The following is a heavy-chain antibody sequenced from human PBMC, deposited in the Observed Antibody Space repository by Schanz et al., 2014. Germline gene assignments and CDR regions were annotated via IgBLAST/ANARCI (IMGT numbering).Heavy chain of an antibody. Sequence: EVQLVESGGGLVQPGGSLRLSCAASGFTFSSYSMNWVRQAPGKGLEWVSYISSASSTINYADSVKGRFTISRDNAKNSLFLQMNSLRAEDTAVYYCATNMVQGTISDAFDIWDQGTMVTVSS. CDR1: GFTFSSYS. CDR3: ATNMVQGTISDAFDI. CDR2: ISSASSTI. D-gene: IGHD3-10*01. J-gene: IGHJ3*02. V-gene: IGHV3-48*01.